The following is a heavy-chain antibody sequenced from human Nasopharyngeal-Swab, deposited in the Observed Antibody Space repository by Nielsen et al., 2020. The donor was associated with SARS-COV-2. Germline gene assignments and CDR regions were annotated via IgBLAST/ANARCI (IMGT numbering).Heavy chain of an antibody. J-gene: IGHJ6*03. V-gene: IGHV2-5*02. D-gene: IGHD3-10*01. Sequence: WIRQPPGKALEWLALIYWDDDKRYSPSLKSRLTITKDTSKNQVVLTMTNMDPVDTATYYCAHSPHYYSSGSLFSNYYYYYMDVWGKGTTVTVSS. CDR2: IYWDDDK. CDR3: AHSPHYYSSGSLFSNYYYYYMDV.